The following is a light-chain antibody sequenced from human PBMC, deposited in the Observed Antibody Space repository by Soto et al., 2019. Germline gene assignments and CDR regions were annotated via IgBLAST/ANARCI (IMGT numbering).Light chain of an antibody. V-gene: IGKV4-1*01. CDR3: QKYFGPPQT. J-gene: IGKJ1*01. CDR2: WAS. CDR1: QTVFSTSNKKNF. Sequence: DIVMTQSPDSLAVSLGERATINCKASQTVFSTSNKKNFLAWYQQKSGQPPKLLIYWASTRESGVPDRFSGSGFGTYFTLTRSSLQAEDVAFYYCQKYFGPPQTFGQGTKVEIK.